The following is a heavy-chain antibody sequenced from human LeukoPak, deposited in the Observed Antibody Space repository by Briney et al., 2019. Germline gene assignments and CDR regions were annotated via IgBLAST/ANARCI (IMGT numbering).Heavy chain of an antibody. CDR2: ISYDESNK. J-gene: IGHJ4*02. D-gene: IGHD1-1*01. V-gene: IGHV3-30*04. CDR3: VKRWTGTTIGQQDY. CDR1: GFSFSSYA. Sequence: GGSLRLSCAASGFSFSSYAMHWVRQAPGKGLEWVTTISYDESNKYYADSVKGRFTISRDNSKNTLYLQMNSLRAEDMAVYYCVKRWTGTTIGQQDYWGQGTLVTVSS.